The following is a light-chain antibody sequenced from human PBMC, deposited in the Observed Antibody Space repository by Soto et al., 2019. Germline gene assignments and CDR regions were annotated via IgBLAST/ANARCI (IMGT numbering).Light chain of an antibody. CDR3: QQYHSWWT. CDR1: QRISNW. Sequence: DIQMTQSPSTLSASVGDRVTITCRASQRISNWLAWYQQRPGKAPKLLIYKASSLESGVPSRFSGSGSGTEFTLTISSLQPDDFATYYCQQYHSWWTFGQGTKVEIK. CDR2: KAS. V-gene: IGKV1-5*03. J-gene: IGKJ1*01.